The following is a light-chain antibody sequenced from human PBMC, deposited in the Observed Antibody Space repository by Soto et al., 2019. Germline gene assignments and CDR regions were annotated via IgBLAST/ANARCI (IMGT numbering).Light chain of an antibody. CDR3: LQDSSYFQT. Sequence: AIQMTQSPSSLSAYVGDRVTITCRASQDIRKDLGWYQQKPGKAPKLLIYAASSLHSGVPSMFSRSGSGTDFTLTTSSLQPDDFGTYYCLQDSSYFQTFGQGTKVEV. V-gene: IGKV1-6*01. CDR2: AAS. J-gene: IGKJ1*01. CDR1: QDIRKD.